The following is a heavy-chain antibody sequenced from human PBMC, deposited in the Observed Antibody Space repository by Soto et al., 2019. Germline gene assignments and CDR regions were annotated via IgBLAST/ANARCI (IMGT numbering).Heavy chain of an antibody. V-gene: IGHV3-30-3*01. CDR3: HSSSPHYYGMDV. Sequence: GGSLRLSCAASGFTFSSYAMHWVRQAPGKGLEWVAVISYDGSNKYYADSVKGRFTISRDNSKNTLYLQMNSLRAEDTAVYYCHSSSPHYYGMDVWGQGTTVTVSS. J-gene: IGHJ6*02. CDR1: GFTFSSYA. CDR2: ISYDGSNK. D-gene: IGHD6-6*01.